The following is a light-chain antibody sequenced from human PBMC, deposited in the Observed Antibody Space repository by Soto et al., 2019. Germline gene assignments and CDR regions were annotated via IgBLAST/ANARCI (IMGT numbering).Light chain of an antibody. CDR3: AAWDDSLSGQE. CDR1: SSNIGSNY. V-gene: IGLV1-47*01. Sequence: QAVVTQPPSASGTPGQRVTISCSGSSSNIGSNYVYWYQQLPGTAPKLLSYRNNQRPSGVPDRFSGSKSGTSASLAISGLRSEDEADYYCAAWDDSLSGQEFGGGTKLTVL. CDR2: RNN. J-gene: IGLJ2*01.